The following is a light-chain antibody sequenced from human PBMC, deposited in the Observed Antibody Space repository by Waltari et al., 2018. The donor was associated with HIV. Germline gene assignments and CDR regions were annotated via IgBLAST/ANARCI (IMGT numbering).Light chain of an antibody. CDR2: DVS. Sequence: QSALTQPASVSGSPGQSITISCTGTSSDVGGYQYVSWYQQHPGKAPKLMIFDVSNRPSGVSNRFSGSKSGNTGSLTISGLQAEDEAHYFCSSYTSTTTLVVFGGGTKLTVL. J-gene: IGLJ3*02. CDR1: SSDVGGYQY. V-gene: IGLV2-14*03. CDR3: SSYTSTTTLVV.